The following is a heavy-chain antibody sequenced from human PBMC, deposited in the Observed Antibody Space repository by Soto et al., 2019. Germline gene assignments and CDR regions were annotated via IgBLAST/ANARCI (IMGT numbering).Heavy chain of an antibody. CDR2: IYHSGST. V-gene: IGHV4-30-2*01. Sequence: TLSLTCAVSGGSISSGGYSWSWIRQPPGKGLEWIGYIYHSGSTYYNPSLKSRVTISVDRSKNQFSLKLSSVTAADTAVYYCARAGRYDSSGYFDYWGQGTLVTVSS. CDR1: GGSISSGGYS. CDR3: ARAGRYDSSGYFDY. D-gene: IGHD3-22*01. J-gene: IGHJ4*02.